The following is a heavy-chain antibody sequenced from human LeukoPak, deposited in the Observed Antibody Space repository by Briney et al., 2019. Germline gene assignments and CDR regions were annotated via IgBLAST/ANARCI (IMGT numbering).Heavy chain of an antibody. Sequence: SVKVSCKASGGTFSSYAIGWVRQAPGQGLEWMGGIIPIFGTANYAQKFQGRVTITADESTGTAYMELSSLRSEDTAVYYCARDQYDYGSDPYYFDYWGQGTLVTVSS. CDR1: GGTFSSYA. V-gene: IGHV1-69*01. CDR3: ARDQYDYGSDPYYFDY. D-gene: IGHD3-10*01. CDR2: IIPIFGTA. J-gene: IGHJ4*02.